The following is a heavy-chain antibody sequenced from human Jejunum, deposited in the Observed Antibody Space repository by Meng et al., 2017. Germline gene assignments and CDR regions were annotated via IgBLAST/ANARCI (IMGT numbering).Heavy chain of an antibody. J-gene: IGHJ4*02. Sequence: GGSLRLSCAASGFTFSSYWMHWVRQAPGKGLVWVSRINGDGSSIAYADSVKGRFTISRDNAKNILYLQMNSVRAEETAVYHCAILGAIEPTVTTTAGDDYWGQGTRVTVSS. V-gene: IGHV3-74*01. D-gene: IGHD4-17*01. CDR1: GFTFSSYW. CDR3: AILGAIEPTVTTTAGDDY. CDR2: INGDGSSI.